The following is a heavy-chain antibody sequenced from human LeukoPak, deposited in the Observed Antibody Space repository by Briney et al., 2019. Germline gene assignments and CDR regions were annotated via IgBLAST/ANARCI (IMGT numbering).Heavy chain of an antibody. CDR2: IYIGGST. J-gene: IGHJ4*02. D-gene: IGHD6-19*01. CDR1: GFIVSNNY. V-gene: IGHV3-53*04. Sequence: GGSLRLSCAASGFIVSNNYMTWVRQAPGEGLEWVSVIYIGGSTYYPDSVKGRFTISRHNSKDTLFLQMNSLRVEDTAVYYCASSSNGYYYWGQGTLVTVSS. CDR3: ASSSNGYYY.